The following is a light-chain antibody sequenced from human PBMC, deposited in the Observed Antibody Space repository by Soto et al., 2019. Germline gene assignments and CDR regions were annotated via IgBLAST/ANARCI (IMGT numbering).Light chain of an antibody. Sequence: QSVLTQPPSVSQAPRQRVTISCSRSSSNIGNNAVNWYQQLPGKAPKLLIYYDDLLPSGVSDRFSGSKSGTSASLAISGLQSEDEADYYCAAWDDSLNGYVFGTGTRSPS. CDR2: YDD. J-gene: IGLJ1*01. CDR1: SSNIGNNA. V-gene: IGLV1-36*01. CDR3: AAWDDSLNGYV.